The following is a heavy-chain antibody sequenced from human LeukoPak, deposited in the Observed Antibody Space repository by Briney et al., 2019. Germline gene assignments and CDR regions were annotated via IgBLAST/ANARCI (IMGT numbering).Heavy chain of an antibody. Sequence: SETLSLTCAVYGGSFSGDYWTWIRQPPGKGLEWIGEINHRGSTNYNPSLKSRVTISVDTSKNHFSLKLSSVTAADTAVYYCARGFPFDCWGQGTLVPVSS. V-gene: IGHV4-34*01. CDR1: GGSFSGDY. J-gene: IGHJ4*02. CDR3: ARGFPFDC. CDR2: INHRGST.